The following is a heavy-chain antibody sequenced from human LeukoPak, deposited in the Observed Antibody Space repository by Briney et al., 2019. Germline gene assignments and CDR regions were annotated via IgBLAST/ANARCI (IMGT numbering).Heavy chain of an antibody. CDR2: IIPIFGTA. D-gene: IGHD6-13*01. CDR1: GGTFSSYA. V-gene: IGHV1-69*05. J-gene: IGHJ4*02. Sequence: GASVKVSCKASGGTFSSYAISWVRQAPGQGLEWMGGIIPIFGTANYAQKFQGRVTITTDESTSTAYMELSSLRSEDTAVYYCVSYYGSSSWFGRDYWGQGTLVTVSS. CDR3: VSYYGSSSWFGRDY.